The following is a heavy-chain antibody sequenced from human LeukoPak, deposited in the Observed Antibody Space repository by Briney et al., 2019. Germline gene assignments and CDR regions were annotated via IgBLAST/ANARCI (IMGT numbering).Heavy chain of an antibody. V-gene: IGHV3-74*01. J-gene: IGHJ4*02. CDR3: ARDYYTSGSPNDY. CDR1: GFTFSSYW. Sequence: GGSLRLSCAASGFTFSSYWMHWVRQAPGKGLVWVSRINSDGSSANYADSVKGRFTISRDNAKNTLYLQMNSLRAEDTAVYYCARDYYTSGSPNDYWGQGTLVTVSS. CDR2: INSDGSSA. D-gene: IGHD3-10*01.